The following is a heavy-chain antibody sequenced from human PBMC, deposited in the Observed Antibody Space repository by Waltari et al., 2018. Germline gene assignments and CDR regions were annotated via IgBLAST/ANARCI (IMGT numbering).Heavy chain of an antibody. V-gene: IGHV1-69*01. CDR2: IIPIFGTA. Sequence: QVQLVQSGAEVKKPGSSVKLSCKASGGTFSSYAISWLRQAPGQGLEWMGGIIPIFGTANYAQKFQGRVTITADESTSTAYMELSSLRSEDTAVYYCARQVWEGKYFDLWGRGTLVTVSS. CDR3: ARQVWEGKYFDL. CDR1: GGTFSSYA. J-gene: IGHJ2*01. D-gene: IGHD1-26*01.